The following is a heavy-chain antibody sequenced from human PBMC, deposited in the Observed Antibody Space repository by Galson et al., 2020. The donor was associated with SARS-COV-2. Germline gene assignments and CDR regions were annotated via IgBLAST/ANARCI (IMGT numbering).Heavy chain of an antibody. D-gene: IGHD6-19*01. Sequence: GGSLRLSCAASGFTFSSYAMHWVRQAPGKGLEWVAVISYDGSNKYYADSVKGRFTISRDNSKNTLYLQMNSLRAEDTAVYYCARDSGEYSSVWYPSVWGQGTLVTVAS. J-gene: IGHJ4*02. CDR3: ARDSGEYSSVWYPSV. CDR1: GFTFSSYA. CDR2: ISYDGSNK. V-gene: IGHV3-30-3*01.